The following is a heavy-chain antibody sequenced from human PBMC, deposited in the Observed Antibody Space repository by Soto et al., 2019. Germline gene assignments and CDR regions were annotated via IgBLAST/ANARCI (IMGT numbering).Heavy chain of an antibody. CDR2: ISGSGGST. CDR3: AKVSAIVAVPAAMAY. Sequence: EVQLLESGGGLVQPGGSLRLSCAASGFTFSSYAMSWVRQAPGKGLEWVSAISGSGGSTYYADSVKGRFTISRDNSKNSLYLHMNSLRAEDTAAYYCAKVSAIVAVPAAMAYLGQGTLVTVSS. CDR1: GFTFSSYA. V-gene: IGHV3-23*01. D-gene: IGHD2-2*01. J-gene: IGHJ4*02.